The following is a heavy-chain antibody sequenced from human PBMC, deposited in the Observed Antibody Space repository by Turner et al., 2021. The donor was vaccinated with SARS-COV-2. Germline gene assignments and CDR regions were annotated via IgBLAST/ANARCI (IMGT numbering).Heavy chain of an antibody. CDR3: ARGISSSSRYFNWFDP. D-gene: IGHD6-13*01. Sequence: QLQLQESCPGVVKPAETLSLTCRLSGDSITRRSFYWGWIRPPQGKGLEWLRRLDYGGTTYYNPSLNNRVTVSVDTSKNQFSLRLTTVTAADTAVYSCARGISSSSRYFNWFDPWGQGTLVTVSS. CDR1: GDSITRRSFY. J-gene: IGHJ5*02. CDR2: LDYGGTT. V-gene: IGHV4-39*01.